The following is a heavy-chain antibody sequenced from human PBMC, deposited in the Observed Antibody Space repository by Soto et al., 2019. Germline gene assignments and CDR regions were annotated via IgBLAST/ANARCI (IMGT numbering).Heavy chain of an antibody. D-gene: IGHD3-16*01. V-gene: IGHV1-18*01. J-gene: IGHJ6*02. CDR3: VMVDNYVTPTPQDV. CDR2: ISPYTGNT. CDR1: GYIFVNYG. Sequence: QVQLVXXGXXXXXXXASVKVSCKASGYIFVNYGIAWVRQAPGQGLEWMGWISPYTGNTHSATKVQGRLTMTTDTSTSTAYMDLGSLTSDDTAVYYCVMVDNYVTPTPQDVWGQGTTVTVSS.